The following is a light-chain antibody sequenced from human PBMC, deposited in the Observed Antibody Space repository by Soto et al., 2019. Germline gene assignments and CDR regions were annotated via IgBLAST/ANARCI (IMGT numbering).Light chain of an antibody. CDR2: DAS. Sequence: DIQMTQSPSTLSASVGDRVTITCRASQSISSWLAWYHQKPGKAPKLLIYDASSLESGVPSRFSGSGSGTEFTLTVSSLQPDDFASYYCQQYRSYSMYTFGQGTKVEIK. CDR3: QQYRSYSMYT. CDR1: QSISSW. J-gene: IGKJ2*01. V-gene: IGKV1-5*01.